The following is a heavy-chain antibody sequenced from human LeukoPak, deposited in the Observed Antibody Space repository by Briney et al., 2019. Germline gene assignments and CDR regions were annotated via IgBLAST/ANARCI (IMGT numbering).Heavy chain of an antibody. CDR2: IYTSGST. CDR1: GGSISSGSYY. V-gene: IGHV4-61*02. J-gene: IGHJ4*02. Sequence: SQTLSLTCTVSGGSISSGSYYWSWIRQPAGKGLEWIGRIYTSGSTNYNPSLKSRVTISVDTSKNQFSLKLSSVTAADTAVYYCARDSSITGTRDYWGQGTLVTVSS. CDR3: ARDSSITGTRDY. D-gene: IGHD1-20*01.